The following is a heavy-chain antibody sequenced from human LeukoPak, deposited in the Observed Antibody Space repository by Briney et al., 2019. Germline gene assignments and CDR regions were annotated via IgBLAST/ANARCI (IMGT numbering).Heavy chain of an antibody. J-gene: IGHJ6*02. D-gene: IGHD3-10*01. CDR2: MNPNSGNT. V-gene: IGHV1-8*02. CDR3: ARVSIYYGSGDYYYGMDV. CDR1: GYTFTGYY. Sequence: ASVKVSCKASGYTFTGYYMHWVRQATGQGLEWMGWMNPNSGNTGYAQKFQGRVTMTRNTSISTAYMELSSLRSEDTAVYYCARVSIYYGSGDYYYGMDVWGQGTTVTVSS.